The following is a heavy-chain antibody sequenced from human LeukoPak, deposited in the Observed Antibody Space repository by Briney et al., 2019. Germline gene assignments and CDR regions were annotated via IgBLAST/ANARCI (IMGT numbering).Heavy chain of an antibody. D-gene: IGHD2-15*01. CDR2: IIPIFGTA. J-gene: IGHJ4*02. Sequence: SVKVSCKASGGTFSSYAISWVRQAPGQGLEWMGGIIPIFGTANYAQKFQGRVTITADKSTSTAYMELSSLRSEDTAVYYCASVYVMGYCSGGGCYSGLDYWGQGTLVTVSS. CDR1: GGTFSSYA. CDR3: ASVYVMGYCSGGGCYSGLDY. V-gene: IGHV1-69*06.